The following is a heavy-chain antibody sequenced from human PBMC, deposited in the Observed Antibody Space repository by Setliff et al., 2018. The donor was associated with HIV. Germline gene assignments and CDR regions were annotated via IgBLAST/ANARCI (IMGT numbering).Heavy chain of an antibody. V-gene: IGHV1-24*01. Sequence: CNVSGYPLAKLSMHWVRQAPGKGLEWMGGFDTEDGETIYAQKFQGRVTMTEDTSTDTAYMELSSLRSEDTAVYYCATDRILGYCSSTSCSNAFDIWGQGTMVTVSS. CDR2: FDTEDGET. J-gene: IGHJ3*02. CDR3: ATDRILGYCSSTSCSNAFDI. D-gene: IGHD2-2*01. CDR1: GYPLAKLS.